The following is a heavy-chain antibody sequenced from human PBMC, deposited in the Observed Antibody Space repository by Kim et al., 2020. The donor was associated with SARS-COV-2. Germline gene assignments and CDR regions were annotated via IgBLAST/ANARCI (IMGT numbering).Heavy chain of an antibody. CDR2: K. Sequence: KYYADTVKGRFTISRDNSKNTLYLQMNGLRAEDTAVYYCARSLSGYYGLDYWGQGTLVTVSS. CDR3: ARSLSGYYGLDY. V-gene: IGHV3-33*01. D-gene: IGHD3-22*01. J-gene: IGHJ4*02.